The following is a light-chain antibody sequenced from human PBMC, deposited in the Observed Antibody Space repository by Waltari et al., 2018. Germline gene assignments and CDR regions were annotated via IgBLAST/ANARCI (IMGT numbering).Light chain of an antibody. CDR2: DAS. V-gene: IGKV1-33*01. Sequence: DIQMTQSPSSMSASVGDRVSITCQASQDIRNYLSWYQQKPGKAPKLLIYDASNLETGGPSRFSGSASGTDFTFTISSLQPEDIGTYYCQQYKDLPRTFGQGTKVEFK. CDR1: QDIRNY. CDR3: QQYKDLPRT. J-gene: IGKJ1*01.